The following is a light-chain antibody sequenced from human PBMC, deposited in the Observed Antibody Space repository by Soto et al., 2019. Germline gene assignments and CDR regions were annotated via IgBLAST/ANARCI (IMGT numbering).Light chain of an antibody. CDR2: QAS. Sequence: DIQVTQSPSTLSASVGDRVTITCRASQSISSWLAWYQQKPGKAPKLLIYQASILKSGVPSRFSGSGSGTDFTLTIGSLQPDEFATYYCQDYSSTSGLTFGGGAKVEIK. CDR1: QSISSW. J-gene: IGKJ4*01. V-gene: IGKV1-5*03. CDR3: QDYSSTSGLT.